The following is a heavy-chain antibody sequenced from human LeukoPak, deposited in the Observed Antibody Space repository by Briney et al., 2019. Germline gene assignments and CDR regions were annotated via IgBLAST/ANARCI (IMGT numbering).Heavy chain of an antibody. J-gene: IGHJ3*02. V-gene: IGHV3-7*01. CDR2: IKRDGSVI. D-gene: IGHD2-21*01. CDR1: GFTVSSNY. CDR3: ARDFNPSCGDNCYLDAFDI. Sequence: GGSLRLSCAASGFTVSSNYMSWVRQAPGKGLEWVANIKRDGSVIHYVDSVKGRFTISRDNAKNSLYLQMDSLRAEDTAVYYCARDFNPSCGDNCYLDAFDIWGQGTMVTVSS.